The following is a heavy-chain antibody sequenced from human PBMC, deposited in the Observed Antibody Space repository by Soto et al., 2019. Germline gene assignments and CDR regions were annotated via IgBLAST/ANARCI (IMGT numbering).Heavy chain of an antibody. D-gene: IGHD3-22*01. CDR1: GGSISSAGYF. J-gene: IGHJ3*02. CDR3: ARDEYYYDSSGLRSDAFDI. CDR2: IYYSGSA. V-gene: IGHV4-31*03. Sequence: SETLSLTCSVSGGSISSAGYFWSWIRQHPGKGLEWIGHIYYSGSAYYSPSLKSRVTISVDTSKNQFSLKLSSVTAADTAVYYCARDEYYYDSSGLRSDAFDIWGQGTMVTVSS.